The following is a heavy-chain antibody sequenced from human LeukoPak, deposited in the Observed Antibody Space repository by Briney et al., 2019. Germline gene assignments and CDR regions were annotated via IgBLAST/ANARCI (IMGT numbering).Heavy chain of an antibody. D-gene: IGHD5-24*01. V-gene: IGHV1-24*01. CDR1: GYTLTELS. CDR2: FDPEDGET. CDR3: ATDLRDGYVQPGDY. Sequence: ASVTVSCKVSGYTLTELSMHWVRQAPGKGLEWMGGFDPEDGETIYAQKFQGRVTMTEDTSTDTAYMELSSLRSEDTAVYYCATDLRDGYVQPGDYWGQGTLVTVSS. J-gene: IGHJ4*02.